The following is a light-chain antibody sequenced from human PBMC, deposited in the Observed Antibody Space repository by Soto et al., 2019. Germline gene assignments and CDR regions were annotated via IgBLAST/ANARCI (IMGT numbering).Light chain of an antibody. CDR2: EVS. Sequence: QSVLTQPPSASGSPGQSVTISCTGASSDVGGFKYVSWYQQHPGKAPKVVIYEVSKRPSGVPDRFSGSKSGNTASLTVSGLQAEDEADYCCSSYEGSNPLGVFGTGTKVTVL. CDR1: SSDVGGFKY. V-gene: IGLV2-8*01. CDR3: SSYEGSNPLGV. J-gene: IGLJ1*01.